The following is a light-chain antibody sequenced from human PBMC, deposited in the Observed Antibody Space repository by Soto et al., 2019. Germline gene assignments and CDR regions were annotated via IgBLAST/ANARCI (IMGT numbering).Light chain of an antibody. J-gene: IGKJ4*01. Sequence: DIQMTQSPFTLSASVGDRVTITCRASQNIINWLAWYQQKPGKAPNLLIYDASSLDTGVPSRFSGSGSGTEFTLTISSLQPDDFATYYCQQYHRYPFTFGGGTKVEI. CDR3: QQYHRYPFT. V-gene: IGKV1-5*01. CDR2: DAS. CDR1: QNIINW.